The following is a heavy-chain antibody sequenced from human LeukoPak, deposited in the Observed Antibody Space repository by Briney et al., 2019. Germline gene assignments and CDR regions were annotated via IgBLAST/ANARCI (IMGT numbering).Heavy chain of an antibody. CDR2: ISGSDNTI. V-gene: IGHV3-48*02. D-gene: IGHD5-12*01. CDR1: GFTFSSYS. J-gene: IGHJ4*02. Sequence: GGSLRLSCAAPGFTFSSYSMNWVRQAPGKGLEWVSYISGSDNTIYYADSVKGRFTISRDNARNSLYLQMNSLRDEDTAVYYCARVHRGYSFGRLDYWGQGTLVTVSS. CDR3: ARVHRGYSFGRLDY.